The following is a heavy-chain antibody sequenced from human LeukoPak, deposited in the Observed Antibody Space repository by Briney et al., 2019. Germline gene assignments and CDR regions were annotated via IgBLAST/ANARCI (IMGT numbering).Heavy chain of an antibody. D-gene: IGHD2-15*01. CDR3: ARSALLGYCSGGSCYFDY. CDR1: GFTFSSYE. V-gene: IGHV3-48*03. Sequence: GGSLRLSCAASGFTFSSYEMNWVRQAPGKGLEWVSYISSSGSTLYYADSVKGRFTISRDNAKNSLYLQMNSLRAEDTAVYYCARSALLGYCSGGSCYFDYWGQGTLVTVSS. CDR2: ISSSGSTL. J-gene: IGHJ4*02.